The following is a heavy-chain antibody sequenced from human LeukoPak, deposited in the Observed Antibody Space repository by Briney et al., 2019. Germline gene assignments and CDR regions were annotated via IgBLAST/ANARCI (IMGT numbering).Heavy chain of an antibody. CDR2: IKRDGSST. Sequence: GFLRLSCAASGFTFSNYWMHWVRQAPGKGLVWVSRIKRDGSSTSYADSVKGRFTISRDNAKNTLYLQMDSLRAEDTAVYYCARVITYFDLWGRGTLVSVSS. CDR1: GFTFSNYW. CDR3: ARVITYFDL. D-gene: IGHD1-14*01. J-gene: IGHJ2*01. V-gene: IGHV3-74*01.